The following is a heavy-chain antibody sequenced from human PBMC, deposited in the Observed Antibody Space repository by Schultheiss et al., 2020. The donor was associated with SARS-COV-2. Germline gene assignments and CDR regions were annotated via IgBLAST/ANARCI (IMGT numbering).Heavy chain of an antibody. CDR2: MYYSGNT. J-gene: IGHJ4*02. D-gene: IGHD2-15*01. V-gene: IGHV4-59*11. Sequence: SETLSLTCTVSGGSISDHYWSWIRQTPGKGLEWIAYMYYSGNTSYNHSLRSRVTVSLDTSKNTFSLNLKSVTTADTAFYYCARGLGYCSGNTCYSGVFIVWGQGTLVTVSS. CDR1: GGSISDHY. CDR3: ARGLGYCSGNTCYSGVFIV.